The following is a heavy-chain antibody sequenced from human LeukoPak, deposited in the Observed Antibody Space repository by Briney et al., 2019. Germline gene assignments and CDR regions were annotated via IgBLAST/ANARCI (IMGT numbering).Heavy chain of an antibody. CDR3: ARGTGCSSTSCYYNWFDP. V-gene: IGHV4-31*03. CDR1: GGSISSGGYY. D-gene: IGHD2-2*01. Sequence: SETLSLTCTVSGGSISSGGYYWSWIRQHPGKGLEWIGYIYYSGSTYYNPSLKSRVTISVDTSKNQFSLKLSSVTAADTAVYYCARGTGCSSTSCYYNWFDPWSQGTLVTVSS. CDR2: IYYSGST. J-gene: IGHJ5*02.